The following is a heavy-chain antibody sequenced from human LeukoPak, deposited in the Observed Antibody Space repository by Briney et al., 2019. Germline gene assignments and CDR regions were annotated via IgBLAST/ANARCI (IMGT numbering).Heavy chain of an antibody. CDR1: GGTFSSYA. CDR2: IIPIFGTA. Sequence: SVKVSCKASGGTFSSYAISWVRQAPGQGLEWMGRIIPIFGTANYAQKFQGRVTITTDESTSTAYMELSSLRSEDTALYYCARDDGYNLVEGYWGQGTLVTVSS. CDR3: ARDDGYNLVEGY. V-gene: IGHV1-69*05. J-gene: IGHJ4*02. D-gene: IGHD5-24*01.